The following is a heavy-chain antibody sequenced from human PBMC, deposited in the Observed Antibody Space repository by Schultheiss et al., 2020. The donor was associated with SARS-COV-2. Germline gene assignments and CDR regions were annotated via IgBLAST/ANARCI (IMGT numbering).Heavy chain of an antibody. V-gene: IGHV4-39*02. J-gene: IGHJ5*02. CDR2: FFYSGST. CDR1: GGSISSSSYY. D-gene: IGHD3-22*01. Sequence: SETLSLTCTVSGGSISSSSYYWGWIRQPPGKGLEWIGSFFYSGSTYYNPSLNSRVTISVDTSKNQFSLKLSSVTAADTAVYYCVRDDGGYFRTSWFDPWGQGTRVTVSS. CDR3: VRDDGGYFRTSWFDP.